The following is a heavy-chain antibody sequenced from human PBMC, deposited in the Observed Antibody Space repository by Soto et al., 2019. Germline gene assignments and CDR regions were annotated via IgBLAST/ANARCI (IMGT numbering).Heavy chain of an antibody. D-gene: IGHD3-22*01. CDR1: GYSFAGYW. CDR3: ARQIYDSDTGPNFQYYFDS. Sequence: GESLKISCTGSGYSFAGYWITWVRQKPGKGLEWMGRIDPSDSQTYYSPSFRGHVTISVTKSITTVFLQWSSLRASDTAMYYCARQIYDSDTGPNFQYYFDSWGQGTPVTVSS. J-gene: IGHJ4*02. CDR2: IDPSDSQT. V-gene: IGHV5-10-1*01.